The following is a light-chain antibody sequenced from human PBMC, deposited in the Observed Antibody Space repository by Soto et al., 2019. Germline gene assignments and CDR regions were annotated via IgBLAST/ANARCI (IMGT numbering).Light chain of an antibody. CDR3: QQSYNTPWT. V-gene: IGKV1-39*01. Sequence: DIQMTQSPSSLSASVGDRVTITCRASQSITSFLNWYRHKPGKAPKLLIYAASSLQSGVPSRFSGSGSGTDFTLTISSLQPEDFTTYYCQQSYNTPWTFGQGTKVEI. CDR2: AAS. CDR1: QSITSF. J-gene: IGKJ1*01.